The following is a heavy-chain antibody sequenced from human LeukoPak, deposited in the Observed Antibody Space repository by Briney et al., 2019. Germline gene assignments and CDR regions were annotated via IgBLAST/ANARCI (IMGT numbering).Heavy chain of an antibody. D-gene: IGHD2-8*01. CDR3: ARMAYCTNGVCYGFDY. V-gene: IGHV4-34*01. J-gene: IGHJ4*01. CDR1: GGSFGGYY. CDR2: INHSGST. Sequence: SETLSLTCAVYGGSFGGYYWSWIRQPPGKGLEWIGEINHSGSTNYNPSLKSRVTISVDTSKNQFSLKLSSVTAADTAVYYCARMAYCTNGVCYGFDYWGHGTLVTVSS.